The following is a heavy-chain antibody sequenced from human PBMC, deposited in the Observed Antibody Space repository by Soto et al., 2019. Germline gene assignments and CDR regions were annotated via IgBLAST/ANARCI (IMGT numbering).Heavy chain of an antibody. CDR1: GGTFSSYA. Sequence: SVKVSCKASGGTFSSYAITWVRQAPGQGLEWMGGIIPISGTANYAQKFQGRVTITADESTTIAYLELSSLGSEDTAVYYCARDCTTSSCFTLKEGYYYYYAMDVWGQGTTVTVSS. J-gene: IGHJ6*02. CDR2: IIPISGTA. CDR3: ARDCTTSSCFTLKEGYYYYYAMDV. V-gene: IGHV1-69*13. D-gene: IGHD6-19*01.